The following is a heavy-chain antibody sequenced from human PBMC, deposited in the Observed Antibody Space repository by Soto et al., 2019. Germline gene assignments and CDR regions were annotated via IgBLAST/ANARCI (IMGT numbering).Heavy chain of an antibody. V-gene: IGHV4-4*02. CDR1: GGSISSSNW. J-gene: IGHJ5*02. CDR3: ARDRSGSYLDNWFDP. CDR2: IYHSGNT. Sequence: QVQLQASGPGLVKPSGTLSLTCAVSGGSISSSNWWSWVRQPPGKGLEWIGEIYHSGNTNYNPSLKSRVTISVDKSKNQFSLKLSSVTAADTAVYYCARDRSGSYLDNWFDPWGQGTLVTVSS. D-gene: IGHD1-26*01.